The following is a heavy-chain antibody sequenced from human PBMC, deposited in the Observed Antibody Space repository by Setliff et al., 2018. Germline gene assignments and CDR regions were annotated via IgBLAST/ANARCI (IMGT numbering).Heavy chain of an antibody. J-gene: IGHJ4*02. Sequence: SETLSLTCTASGGSIGSNNFYWTWIRQSPGKGLEWIGAVYFSGGTYYNPSLKSRLTISVDTSRSHFSLRLNSLSAADTAVYYCAKDQHYYGSGSYYTYDYWGQGTLVTVSS. CDR1: GGSIGSNNFY. CDR3: AKDQHYYGSGSYYTYDY. D-gene: IGHD3-10*01. CDR2: VYFSGGT. V-gene: IGHV4-39*02.